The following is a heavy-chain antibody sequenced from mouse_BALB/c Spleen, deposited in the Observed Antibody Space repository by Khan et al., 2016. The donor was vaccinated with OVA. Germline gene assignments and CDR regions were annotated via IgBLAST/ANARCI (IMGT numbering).Heavy chain of an antibody. V-gene: IGHV1S135*01. CDR1: GYSFTTYY. Sequence: EVQLQESGPELMKPGASVNISCKASGYSFTTYYIHWVKQSRGKSLEWIGYLDPFSTGTDYNQQFKGQATLTVDKSSNAAYMHLSSLTSEDAAVYYCARGTFDYWGQGTLVTVSA. J-gene: IGHJ3*01. D-gene: IGHD3-3*01. CDR2: LDPFSTGT. CDR3: ARGTFDY.